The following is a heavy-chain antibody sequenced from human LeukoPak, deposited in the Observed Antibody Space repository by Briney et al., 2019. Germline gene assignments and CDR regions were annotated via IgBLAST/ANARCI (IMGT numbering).Heavy chain of an antibody. J-gene: IGHJ4*02. CDR1: AFIFNDYW. Sequence: GGSLRLSCAASAFIFNDYWMSWVRQAPNKGLEWVANINEVGSEIYYLDSVKGRFTISRDNAKNSLYLQMNSLRAEDTAVYYCATGVYYFDNWGQGTLVTVSS. CDR3: ATGVYYFDN. CDR2: INEVGSEI. V-gene: IGHV3-7*01. D-gene: IGHD2-8*01.